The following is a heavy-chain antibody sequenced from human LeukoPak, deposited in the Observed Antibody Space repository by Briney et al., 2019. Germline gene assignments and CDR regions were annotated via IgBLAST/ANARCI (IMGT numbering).Heavy chain of an antibody. CDR1: GFTVSSNY. J-gene: IGHJ3*02. CDR3: AKDRIGDYYDAFDI. V-gene: IGHV3-23*01. Sequence: GGSLRLSCAASGFTVSSNYMSWVRQAPGKGLEWVSAISGSGGSTYYADSVKGRFTISRDNSKNTLYLQMNSLRAEDTAVYYCAKDRIGDYYDAFDIWGQGTMVTVSS. D-gene: IGHD4-17*01. CDR2: ISGSGGST.